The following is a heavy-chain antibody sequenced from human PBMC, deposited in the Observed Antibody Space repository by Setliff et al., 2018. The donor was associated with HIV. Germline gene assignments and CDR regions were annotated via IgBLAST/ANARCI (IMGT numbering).Heavy chain of an antibody. CDR2: IFASGSS. J-gene: IGHJ6*03. CDR1: GGSISSYC. D-gene: IGHD3-10*01. CDR3: ARQGGRGEILRFGESGYYYYMDV. Sequence: SETLSLTCTVSGGSISSYCWNWIRQPPGKGLEWIGYIFASGSSLYNPSLQSRVSISIDTSKNQFSLKLSSVTAADTAMYYCARQGGRGEILRFGESGYYYYMDVWGKGTTVTVSS. V-gene: IGHV4-4*09.